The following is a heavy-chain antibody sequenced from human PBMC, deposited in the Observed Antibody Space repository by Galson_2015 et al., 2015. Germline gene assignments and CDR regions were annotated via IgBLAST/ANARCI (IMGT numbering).Heavy chain of an antibody. CDR2: ISHDGSNK. CDR1: GFTFSNYG. V-gene: IGHV3-30*03. Sequence: SLRLSCAASGFTFSNYGMHWVRQAPGKGLEWVALISHDGSNKYYADSVKGRFAISRDYSKNTLFLQMSSLRAEDAAVYFCARDGPSSYASFAMVVWVQLTTVSVSS. J-gene: IGHJ6*02. D-gene: IGHD3-16*01. CDR3: ARDGPSSYASFAMVV.